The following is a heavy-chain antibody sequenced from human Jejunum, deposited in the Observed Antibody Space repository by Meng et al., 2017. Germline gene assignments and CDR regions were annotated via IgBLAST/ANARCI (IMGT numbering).Heavy chain of an antibody. D-gene: IGHD1-26*01. V-gene: IGHV6-1*01. CDR3: ARFGVIVGATTHGSQNDAFDV. CDR1: GDSVSSNSAT. CDR2: TYYRSKWYH. Sequence: SQTLSLTCDISGDSVSSNSATWNWLRQSPARGFEWLGRTYYRSKWYHDYAMSVKSRLTINPDASQNQFSLHLNSVIPEDTAVYFCARFGVIVGATTHGSQNDAFDVWGQGTTVTVSS. J-gene: IGHJ3*01.